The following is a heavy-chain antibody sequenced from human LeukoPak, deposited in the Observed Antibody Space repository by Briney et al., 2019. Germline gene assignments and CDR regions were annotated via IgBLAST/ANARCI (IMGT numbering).Heavy chain of an antibody. V-gene: IGHV3-30-3*01. CDR3: ARDHLSGRGGTYYYFDY. Sequence: PGGSLRLSCAASGFTFSSYAMHWVRQAPGKGLEWVAVISYDGSNKYYADSVKGRFTISRDNSKNTLYLQMNSLRAEDTAVYYCARDHLSGRGGTYYYFDYWGQGTLVTVSS. D-gene: IGHD1-26*01. CDR1: GFTFSSYA. CDR2: ISYDGSNK. J-gene: IGHJ4*02.